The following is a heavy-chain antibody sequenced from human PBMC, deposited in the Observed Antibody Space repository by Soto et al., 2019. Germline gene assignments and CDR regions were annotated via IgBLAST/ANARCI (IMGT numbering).Heavy chain of an antibody. V-gene: IGHV1-46*01. CDR2: VNPSGVSS. CDR1: GYTFTRYS. D-gene: IGHD2-21*01. Sequence: QVQLVQSGAEVKKPGASVKVSCKASGYTFTRYSIHWVRQAPGQGLEWMGTVNPSGVSSTYALKFRGIVTMTTDASASTVHMELSSLRSDDTAVYDCARGGVGIYCGGGSCETGDHWGQGTLVTVSS. CDR3: ARGGVGIYCGGGSCETGDH. J-gene: IGHJ5*02.